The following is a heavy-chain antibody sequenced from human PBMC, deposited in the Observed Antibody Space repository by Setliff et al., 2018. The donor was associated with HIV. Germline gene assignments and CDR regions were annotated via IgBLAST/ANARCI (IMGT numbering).Heavy chain of an antibody. J-gene: IGHJ4*02. Sequence: KPSETLSLTCTVSNGSIGTYSWTWIRQPPGKGMEYIGYIYFTGPTKFNPSLKSRVTMSVDTSKKKFSLNLSSVTAADTAVYYCARGNNDYVYLDYWGQGARVTGSA. CDR1: NGSIGTYS. V-gene: IGHV4-59*01. CDR2: IYFTGPT. D-gene: IGHD3-16*01. CDR3: ARGNNDYVYLDY.